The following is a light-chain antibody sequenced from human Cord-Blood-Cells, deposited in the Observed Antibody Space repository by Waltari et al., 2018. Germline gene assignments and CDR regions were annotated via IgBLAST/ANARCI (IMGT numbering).Light chain of an antibody. CDR2: DVS. CDR3: SSYTSSSTLDWV. CDR1: SSDVGGYNY. Sequence: QSALTQPASVSGPPGQSITISCTGTSSDVGGYNYVSWYQQHPGKAPKLMIYDVSTRPSGVSNRFSGYKSSNTASLTISGLQAEDEADYYCSSYTSSSTLDWVFGGGTKLTVL. J-gene: IGLJ3*02. V-gene: IGLV2-14*01.